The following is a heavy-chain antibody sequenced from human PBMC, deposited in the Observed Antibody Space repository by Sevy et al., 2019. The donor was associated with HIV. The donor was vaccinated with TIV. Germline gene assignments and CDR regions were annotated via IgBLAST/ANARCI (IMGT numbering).Heavy chain of an antibody. CDR3: ARGYAGMDV. CDR2: TYYRSKWYN. V-gene: IGHV6-1*01. Sequence: SETLSLTCAISGDSVSSSSSTWTWIRQSPSRGLEWLGRTYYRSKWYNDYAVSMKGRITINPDTSKNQFSLQLNSVTPEDTAVYYCARGYAGMDVWGQGTTVIVSS. CDR1: GDSVSSSSST. J-gene: IGHJ6*02. D-gene: IGHD5-12*01.